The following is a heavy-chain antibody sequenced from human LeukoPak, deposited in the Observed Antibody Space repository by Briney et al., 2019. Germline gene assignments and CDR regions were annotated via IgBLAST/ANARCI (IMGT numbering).Heavy chain of an antibody. D-gene: IGHD2-2*01. CDR3: AKDFYSSSLYYFDY. CDR1: GFTFSSYG. CDR2: ISWNSDSI. Sequence: PGGSLRLSCAASGFTFSSYGMHWVRQAPGKGLEWVSGISWNSDSIGYADSVKGRFTISRDNAKKSLYLQMNSLRAEDTALYYCAKDFYSSSLYYFDYWGQGTLVTVSS. J-gene: IGHJ4*02. V-gene: IGHV3-9*01.